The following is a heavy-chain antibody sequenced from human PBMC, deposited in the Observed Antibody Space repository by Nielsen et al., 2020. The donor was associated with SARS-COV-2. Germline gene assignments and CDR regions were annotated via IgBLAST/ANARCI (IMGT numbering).Heavy chain of an antibody. CDR2: INSDGSST. J-gene: IGHJ5*02. D-gene: IGHD1-26*01. CDR1: GFTFGSYW. CDR3: ARLEIVGAPQFHP. Sequence: GESLKISCAASGFTFGSYWMHWVRQAPGKGLVWVSRINSDGSSTSYADSVKGRFTISRDNAKNTLYLQMNSLRAEDTAVYYCARLEIVGAPQFHPWGQGTLVTVSS. V-gene: IGHV3-74*01.